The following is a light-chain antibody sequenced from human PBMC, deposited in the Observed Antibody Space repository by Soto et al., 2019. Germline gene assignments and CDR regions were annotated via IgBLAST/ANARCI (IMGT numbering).Light chain of an antibody. J-gene: IGKJ5*01. CDR1: QSVSIS. CDR3: QLYNNWNSIT. Sequence: ELVMTQPPATLSVSPGERATLSCRASQSVSISLAWYQQKPGQAPRPLIYGASTSATGIPPRFSGSGSGTKFTPTISSLQSEDFAVYISQLYNNWNSITFR. CDR2: GAS. V-gene: IGKV3-15*01.